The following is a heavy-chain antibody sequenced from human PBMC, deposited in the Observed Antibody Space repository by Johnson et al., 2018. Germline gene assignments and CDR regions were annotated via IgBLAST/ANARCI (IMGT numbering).Heavy chain of an antibody. D-gene: IGHD6-13*01. V-gene: IGHV3-74*01. CDR2: INSDGSHV. CDR3: ARDFASSWYDRMDD. CDR1: GFTFNNYW. Sequence: VQLLESGGGLVQPGGSLRLSCAASGFTFNNYWMHWVRQAPGKGLVWVSRINSDGSHVRYADSVKGRFTISRDNAKHALYLQLNSLRAEDTAVYYCARDFASSWYDRMDDWGQGTLVTVSS. J-gene: IGHJ4*02.